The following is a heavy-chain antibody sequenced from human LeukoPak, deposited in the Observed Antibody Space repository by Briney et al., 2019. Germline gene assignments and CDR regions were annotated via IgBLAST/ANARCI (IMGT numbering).Heavy chain of an antibody. J-gene: IGHJ3*02. D-gene: IGHD3-22*01. V-gene: IGHV1-46*01. CDR2: INPSGGST. Sequence: ASVKVSCKASGYTFTSYGISWVRQAPGQGLEWMGIINPSGGSTSYAQKFQGRVTMTRDMSTGTVYMELSSLRSEDTAVYYCARDLGLREGYSDAFDIWGQGTMVTVSS. CDR3: ARDLGLREGYSDAFDI. CDR1: GYTFTSYG.